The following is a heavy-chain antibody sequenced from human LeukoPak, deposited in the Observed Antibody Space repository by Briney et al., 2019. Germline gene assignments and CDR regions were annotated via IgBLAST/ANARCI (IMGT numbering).Heavy chain of an antibody. D-gene: IGHD6-13*01. Sequence: SETLSLTCAVSGGSISSGGYSWSWIRQPPGKGLEWIGYIYHSGSTYYNPPLKSRVTISVDTSKNQFSLKLSSVTAADTAVYYCARRIAAAATNWFDPWGQGTLVTVSS. CDR1: GGSISSGGYS. J-gene: IGHJ5*02. V-gene: IGHV4-30-2*02. CDR2: IYHSGST. CDR3: ARRIAAAATNWFDP.